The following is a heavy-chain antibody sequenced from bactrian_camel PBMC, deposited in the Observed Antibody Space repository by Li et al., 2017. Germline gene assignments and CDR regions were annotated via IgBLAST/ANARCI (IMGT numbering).Heavy chain of an antibody. CDR2: IRSDGDT. Sequence: HVQLVESGGGSVQAGGSLRLTCASSGNIANTYCLAWFRQVPGKEREGVAIIRSDGDTDYAENVKGRFTISKDNSKNILYLQMNSLKPEDTAMYYCAAHSPICGVGSVVHFGYWGQGTQVTV. CDR3: AAHSPICGVGSVVHFGY. CDR1: GNIANTYC. J-gene: IGHJ6*01. D-gene: IGHD5*01. V-gene: IGHV3S53*01.